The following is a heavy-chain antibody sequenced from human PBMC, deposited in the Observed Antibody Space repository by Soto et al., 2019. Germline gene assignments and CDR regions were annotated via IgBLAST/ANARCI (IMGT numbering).Heavy chain of an antibody. CDR2: INAGNGNT. CDR3: AGDSGAAAGMHYYYGMDV. Sequence: ASVKVSCKASGYTFTSYAMHWVRQAPGQRLEWMGWINAGNGNTKYSQKFQGRVTITRDTSASTAYMELSSLRSEDTAVYYCAGDSGAAAGMHYYYGMDVWGQGTTVTVSS. D-gene: IGHD6-13*01. V-gene: IGHV1-3*01. CDR1: GYTFTSYA. J-gene: IGHJ6*02.